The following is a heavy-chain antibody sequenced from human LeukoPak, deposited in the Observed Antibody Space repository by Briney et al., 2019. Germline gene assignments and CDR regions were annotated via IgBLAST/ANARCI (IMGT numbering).Heavy chain of an antibody. CDR2: IKQDGSEK. Sequence: GGSLRLSCAASGFTFSSYWMSWVRQAPGKGLEWVANIKQDGSEKYYVDSVKGRFTISRDSAKNSLYLQMNSLRAEDTAVYYCARDYYDSSGYTLRANWGQGTLVTVSS. D-gene: IGHD3-22*01. CDR1: GFTFSSYW. CDR3: ARDYYDSSGYTLRAN. J-gene: IGHJ4*02. V-gene: IGHV3-7*01.